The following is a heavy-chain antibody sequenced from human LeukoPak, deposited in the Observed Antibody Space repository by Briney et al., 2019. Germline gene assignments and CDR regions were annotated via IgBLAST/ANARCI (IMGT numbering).Heavy chain of an antibody. CDR1: GFTFSSHA. V-gene: IGHV3-23*01. Sequence: PGGSLRLSCAASGFTFSSHAMSWVRQAPGKGLEWVSAISGSGGSTYYADSVKGRFTISGDNSKNTLYLQMNSLRAEDTAVYYCAKGETMMDGGFDYWGQGTLVTVSS. CDR2: ISGSGGST. CDR3: AKGETMMDGGFDY. J-gene: IGHJ4*02. D-gene: IGHD3-22*01.